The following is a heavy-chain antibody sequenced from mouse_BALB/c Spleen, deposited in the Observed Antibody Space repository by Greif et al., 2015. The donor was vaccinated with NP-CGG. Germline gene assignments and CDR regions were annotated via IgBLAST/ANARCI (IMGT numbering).Heavy chain of an antibody. CDR2: MDPHNGGT. D-gene: IGHD2-1*01. V-gene: IGHV1S135*01. CDR1: GYAFTSYN. CDR3: ANGNYYYAMDY. Sequence: EVHLVESGPELVKPGASVKVSCKASGYAFTSYNMYWVKQSHGKSLEWIGYMDPHNGGTSYNQKFKGKATLTVDKSSSTAYMHLNSLTSEDSAVYYCANGNYYYAMDYWGQGTSVTVSS. J-gene: IGHJ4*01.